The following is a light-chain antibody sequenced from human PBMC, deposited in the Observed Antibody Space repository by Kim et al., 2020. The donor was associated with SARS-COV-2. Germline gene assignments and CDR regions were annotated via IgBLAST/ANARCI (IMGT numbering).Light chain of an antibody. Sequence: GQKVTISASGSTSNIGNNYMPWNQPHTETARYHLIYDNQQRRLGIPDRFSASASGTSATLGITGLQTGDEAEYYCGTWDSSLTAVVFGGGTQLTVL. CDR2: DNQ. CDR3: GTWDSSLTAVV. V-gene: IGLV1-51*01. J-gene: IGLJ2*01. CDR1: TSNIGNNY.